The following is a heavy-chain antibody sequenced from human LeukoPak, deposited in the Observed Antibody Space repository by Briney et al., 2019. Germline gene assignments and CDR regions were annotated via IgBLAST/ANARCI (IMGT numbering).Heavy chain of an antibody. CDR1: GGSISSYY. D-gene: IGHD3-22*01. J-gene: IGHJ4*02. V-gene: IGHV4-59*01. Sequence: SETLCLTCTVSGGSISSYYWSWIRQPPGKGLEWIGYIYYSGSTNYNPSLKSRVTISVDTSKSQFSLKLSSVTAADTAVYYCARDRKGSGYYYLDYWGQGTLVTVSS. CDR3: ARDRKGSGYYYLDY. CDR2: IYYSGST.